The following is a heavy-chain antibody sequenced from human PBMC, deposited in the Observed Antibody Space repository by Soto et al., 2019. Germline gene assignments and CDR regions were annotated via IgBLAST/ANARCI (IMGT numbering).Heavy chain of an antibody. Sequence: EVQLVESGGGLVQPGGSLRLSCAASGFIFSTYSMNWVRQAPGKGLEWISFINSGSTSIYYADSVWGRCTISRDKAANSLFLQMNSLRDEDTAVYYCARLYSTSTVSRWFAPWGQGTLVTVSS. CDR1: GFIFSTYS. D-gene: IGHD6-13*01. J-gene: IGHJ5*02. CDR2: INSGSTSI. V-gene: IGHV3-48*02. CDR3: ARLYSTSTVSRWFAP.